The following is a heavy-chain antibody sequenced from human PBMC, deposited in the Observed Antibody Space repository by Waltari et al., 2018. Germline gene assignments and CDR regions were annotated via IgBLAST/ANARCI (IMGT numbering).Heavy chain of an antibody. J-gene: IGHJ4*02. D-gene: IGHD2-15*01. CDR1: GFPFKNYA. V-gene: IGHV3-23*01. CDR2: ISASGGSV. Sequence: VQLLDSGGGLVKPGGSLRLHCVASGFPFKNYAMTWVRQPPGKGLEWVSIISASGGSVFYADSVKGRFTISRDNFKNSVSLQLSRLRAEDTAVYYCAKGTCSGESCYLFDFWGQGSLVTVSS. CDR3: AKGTCSGESCYLFDF.